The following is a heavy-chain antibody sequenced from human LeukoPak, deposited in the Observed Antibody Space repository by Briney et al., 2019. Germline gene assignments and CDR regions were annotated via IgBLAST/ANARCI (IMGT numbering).Heavy chain of an antibody. CDR1: GFTFSSYG. CDR3: ARDRYGDSSFDY. J-gene: IGHJ4*02. Sequence: PGGSLRLSCAASGFTFSSYGMHWVRQAPGKGLEWVAFIRYDGSNKYYADSVKGRFTISRDNAKNSIYLQMNSLRAEDTAVYYCARDRYGDSSFDYWGQGTLVTVSS. CDR2: IRYDGSNK. V-gene: IGHV3-30*02. D-gene: IGHD4-17*01.